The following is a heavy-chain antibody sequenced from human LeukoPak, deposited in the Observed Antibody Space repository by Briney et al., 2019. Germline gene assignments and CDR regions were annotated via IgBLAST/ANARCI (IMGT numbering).Heavy chain of an antibody. CDR2: IKEDGSLK. V-gene: IGHV3-7*01. J-gene: IGHJ4*02. CDR3: VRDWAPASMQAAPFDC. CDR1: GFGFSNFW. D-gene: IGHD2/OR15-2a*01. Sequence: GGSLRLSCAASGFGFSNFWMSWVRQAPGKGPEGVANIKEDGSLKNYVDSVEGRFTVSRDNAKNTLYLQMNSLRLEDTAVYYCVRDWAPASMQAAPFDCWGQGTLVTVSS.